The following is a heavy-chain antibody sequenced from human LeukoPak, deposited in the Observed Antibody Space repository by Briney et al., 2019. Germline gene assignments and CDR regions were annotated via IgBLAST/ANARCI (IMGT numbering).Heavy chain of an antibody. CDR1: GFTFSSYA. CDR3: VRGAYYYED. V-gene: IGHV3-30*03. CDR2: MSVNGVNK. Sequence: GGSLRLSCAASGFTFSSYAMSWVRRVPGKGLEWVAVMSVNGVNKYYADSVRGRFTVSRDISKNTQFLQMNSLRFEDTAVYFCVRGAYYYEDWGQGTLVTVSS. J-gene: IGHJ4*02. D-gene: IGHD3-22*01.